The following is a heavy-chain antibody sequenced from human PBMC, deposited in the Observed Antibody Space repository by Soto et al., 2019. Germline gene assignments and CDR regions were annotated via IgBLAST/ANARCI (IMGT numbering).Heavy chain of an antibody. J-gene: IGHJ6*02. CDR1: GHSFTTYW. CDR2: IYPGDSDT. CDR3: ARHVDSYGYDYYYGMDV. Sequence: RGESLKISCEGSGHSFTTYWIAWVRQMPGKGLEWMGIIYPGDSDTRYSPSFQGQVTISADKSISTAYLQWSSLKASDTAMYYCARHVDSYGYDYYYGMDVWGQGTTVTV. D-gene: IGHD5-18*01. V-gene: IGHV5-51*01.